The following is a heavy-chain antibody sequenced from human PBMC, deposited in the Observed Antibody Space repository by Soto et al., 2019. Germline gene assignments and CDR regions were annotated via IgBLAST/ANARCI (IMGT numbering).Heavy chain of an antibody. Sequence: ASVKVSCKASGYTFTSYGISWVRQAPGQGLEWMGWISGYNGNTNLAQKLQGRVTMTTDTPTSTALMELWSLRSDDTAVYYCARFADCSITTCFFSSRFHIRGYYYYYGMDVWGQGTTVTVSS. CDR3: ARFADCSITTCFFSSRFHIRGYYYYYGMDV. V-gene: IGHV1-18*01. J-gene: IGHJ6*02. CDR1: GYTFTSYG. D-gene: IGHD2-2*01. CDR2: ISGYNGNT.